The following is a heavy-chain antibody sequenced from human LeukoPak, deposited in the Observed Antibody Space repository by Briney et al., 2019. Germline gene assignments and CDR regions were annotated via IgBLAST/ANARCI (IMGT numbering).Heavy chain of an antibody. V-gene: IGHV4-61*01. Sequence: PSDTLSLTCTVSGGSVSSGSYYWSWIRQPPGKGLEWIGYIYYSGSTNYNPSLKSRVTISVDTSKNQFSLKLSSVTAADTAVYYCATPDYGGDSGGEYFQHWGQGTLVTVSS. CDR1: GGSVSSGSYY. CDR2: IYYSGST. CDR3: ATPDYGGDSGGEYFQH. J-gene: IGHJ1*01. D-gene: IGHD4-23*01.